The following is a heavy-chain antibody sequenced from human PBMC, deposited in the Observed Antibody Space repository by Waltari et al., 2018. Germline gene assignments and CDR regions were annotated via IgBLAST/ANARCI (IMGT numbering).Heavy chain of an antibody. V-gene: IGHV4-38-2*01. D-gene: IGHD5-18*01. J-gene: IGHJ4*02. CDR1: GYSISSRYY. CDR2: IYHSGST. Sequence: QVQLQESGPGLVKPSETLSLTCAVSGYSISSRYYWGWIRQPPGKGLEWIGSIYHSGSTYHNPSLKSRVTISVDTSKNHFALKLSSVTAADTAVYYCARRGYSYGFFDYWGQGTLVTVSS. CDR3: ARRGYSYGFFDY.